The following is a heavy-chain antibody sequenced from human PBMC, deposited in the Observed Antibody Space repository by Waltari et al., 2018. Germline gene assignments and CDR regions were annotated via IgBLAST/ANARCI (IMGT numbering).Heavy chain of an antibody. V-gene: IGHV4-59*01. CDR1: GGSISSYY. Sequence: QVQLQESGPGLVKPSETLSLTCTVSGGSISSYYWSWIRQPPGKGLEWIGYIYYSGSTNYNPSLKSRVTRAVDTSKNQCSLKLSSVTAADTAVYYCARESGLLWFGELRAFDIWGQGTMVTVSS. J-gene: IGHJ3*02. CDR3: ARESGLLWFGELRAFDI. D-gene: IGHD3-10*01. CDR2: IYYSGST.